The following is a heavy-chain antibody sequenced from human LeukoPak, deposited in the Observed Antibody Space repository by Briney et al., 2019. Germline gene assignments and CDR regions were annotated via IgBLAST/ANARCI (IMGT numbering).Heavy chain of an antibody. J-gene: IGHJ6*02. CDR2: IYYSGST. CDR3: ARGTVTTFGNYGMDV. CDR1: DDSTSSGDFN. D-gene: IGHD4-17*01. V-gene: IGHV4-30-4*01. Sequence: PSQTLSLTCTVSDDSTSSGDFNWSWIRQPPGKGLTWIGYIYYSGSTYYNPSLKSRVTISVDTSKRQLSLRLSSVTAADTAVYYCARGTVTTFGNYGMDVWGQGTTVTVSS.